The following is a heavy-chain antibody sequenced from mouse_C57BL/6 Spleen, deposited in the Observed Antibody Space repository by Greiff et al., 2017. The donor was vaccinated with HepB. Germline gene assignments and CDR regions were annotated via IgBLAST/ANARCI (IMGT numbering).Heavy chain of an antibody. D-gene: IGHD2-5*01. CDR1: GYTFTDYN. CDR3: AKPYYSKPFAY. J-gene: IGHJ3*01. Sequence: EVQLQQSGPELVKPGASVKMSCKASGYTFTDYNMHWVKQSHGKSLEWIGYINPNNGGTSYNQKFKGKATLTVNKSSSTAYMELRSLTSEESAVYYCAKPYYSKPFAYWGQGTLVTVSA. V-gene: IGHV1-22*01. CDR2: INPNNGGT.